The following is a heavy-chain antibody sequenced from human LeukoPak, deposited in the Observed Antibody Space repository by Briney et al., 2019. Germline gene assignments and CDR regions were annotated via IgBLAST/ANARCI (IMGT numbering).Heavy chain of an antibody. CDR2: IYYSGST. Sequence: PSETLSLTCTVSGGSISSGGYYWSWIRQHPGKGLEWIGYIYYSGSTYYNPSLKSRVTISVETPKNQFSLKLSSVTAADTAVYYCARDGAGSYYDSSGYGWFDPWGQGTLVTVSS. J-gene: IGHJ5*02. CDR3: ARDGAGSYYDSSGYGWFDP. D-gene: IGHD3-22*01. CDR1: GGSISSGGYY. V-gene: IGHV4-31*03.